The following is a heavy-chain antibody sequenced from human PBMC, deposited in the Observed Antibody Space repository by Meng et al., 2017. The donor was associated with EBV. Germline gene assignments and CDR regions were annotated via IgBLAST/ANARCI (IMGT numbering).Heavy chain of an antibody. Sequence: LQLHDSGPGLVKPPDTLSLTCTVSGGSISSSSYYWGWIRQPPGKGLEWIGSIYYSGSTYYNPSLKSRVTISVDTSKNQFSLKLSSVTAADTAVYYCARVGGDYLRGYYFDYWGQGTLVTVSS. CDR1: GGSISSSSYY. CDR2: IYYSGST. V-gene: IGHV4-39*07. J-gene: IGHJ4*02. CDR3: ARVGGDYLRGYYFDY. D-gene: IGHD4-17*01.